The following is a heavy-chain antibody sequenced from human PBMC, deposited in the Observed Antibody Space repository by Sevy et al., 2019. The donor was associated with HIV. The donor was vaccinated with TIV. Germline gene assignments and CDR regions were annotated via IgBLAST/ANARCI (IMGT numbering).Heavy chain of an antibody. CDR2: IIPIFGTA. D-gene: IGHD2-2*01. CDR3: ARDRGFSSTSEYGMDV. CDR1: GGTFSKYA. J-gene: IGHJ6*02. Sequence: ASVKVSCKASGGTFSKYAITWVRQAPGQGLEWMGGIIPIFGTANYAQKFQGRVTITADESTSTAYMELSSLGSEDTAVYYCARDRGFSSTSEYGMDVSGQGTTVTVSS. V-gene: IGHV1-69*13.